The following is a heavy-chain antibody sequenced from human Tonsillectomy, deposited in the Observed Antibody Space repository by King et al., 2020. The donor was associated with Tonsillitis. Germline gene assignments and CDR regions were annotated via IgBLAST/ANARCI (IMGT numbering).Heavy chain of an antibody. D-gene: IGHD5-12*01. CDR3: AKGGGYSGYGNFDY. J-gene: IGHJ4*02. Sequence: VQLVESGGGLVQPGGSLRLSCAASGFIFSSYAMSWVRQAPGKGLEWVSVFYSGGSTTYYADSVKGRFTISRDNSKNTLYLQMNILRAEDTAVYFCAKGGGYSGYGNFDYWGQGTLVTVSS. V-gene: IGHV3-23*03. CDR2: FYSGGSTT. CDR1: GFIFSSYA.